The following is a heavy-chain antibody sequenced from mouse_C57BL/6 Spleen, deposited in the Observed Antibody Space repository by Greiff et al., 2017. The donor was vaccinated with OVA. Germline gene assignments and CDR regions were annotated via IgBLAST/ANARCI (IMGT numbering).Heavy chain of an antibody. V-gene: IGHV3-6*01. CDR2: ISYDGSN. CDR3: AREEDDYIAY. Sequence: EVKLLESGPGLVKPSQSLSLTCSVTGYSITSGYYWNWIRQFPGNKLEWMGYISYDGSNNYNPSLKNRISITRDTSKNQFFLKLNSVTTEDTATYYCAREEDDYIAYWGQGTLVTVSA. CDR1: GYSITSGYY. J-gene: IGHJ3*01. D-gene: IGHD2-4*01.